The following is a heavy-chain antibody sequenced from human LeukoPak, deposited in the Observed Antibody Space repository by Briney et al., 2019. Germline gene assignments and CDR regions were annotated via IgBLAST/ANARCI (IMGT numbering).Heavy chain of an antibody. CDR3: ARSGGYWFDP. CDR2: IYYSGST. D-gene: IGHD3-10*01. V-gene: IGHV4-61*01. CDR1: GGSVNSGSYY. Sequence: SETLSLTCTVSGGSVNSGSYYWSWIRQPPGKGLEWIGYIYYSGSTNYNPSLKSRVTISVGTSKNQFSLKLSSVTAADTAVYYCARSGGYWFDPWGQGTLVTVSS. J-gene: IGHJ5*02.